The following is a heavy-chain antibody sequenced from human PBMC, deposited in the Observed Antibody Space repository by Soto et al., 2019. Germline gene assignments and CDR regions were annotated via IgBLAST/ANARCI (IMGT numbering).Heavy chain of an antibody. CDR1: GGSISSYY. Sequence: QVQLQESGPGLVKPSETLSLTCTVSGGSISSYYWSWIRQPPGKGLEWIGYIYYSGSTNYNPSLKSRVTISVDTSKNQFSLKLSSVTAADTAVYYCARDNWNSWFDPWGQGTLVTVSS. D-gene: IGHD1-7*01. CDR3: ARDNWNSWFDP. J-gene: IGHJ5*02. V-gene: IGHV4-59*01. CDR2: IYYSGST.